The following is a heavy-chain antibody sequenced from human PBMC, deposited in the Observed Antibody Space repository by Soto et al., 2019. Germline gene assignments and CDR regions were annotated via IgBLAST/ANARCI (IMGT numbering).Heavy chain of an antibody. CDR1: VGTFKTYT. CDR3: ATWRTYSGSYCFDY. CDR2: IIPMYDSA. Sequence: QVQLVQSGAELKKPGSSVNVSCAASVGTFKTYTINWVRQAPGQGLEWIGQIIPMYDSAYYAQRFQGRVTISADKSTNIVYMELSGLRSEDTALYYCATWRTYSGSYCFDYWGQGTLVSVSS. V-gene: IGHV1-69*06. J-gene: IGHJ4*02. D-gene: IGHD1-26*01.